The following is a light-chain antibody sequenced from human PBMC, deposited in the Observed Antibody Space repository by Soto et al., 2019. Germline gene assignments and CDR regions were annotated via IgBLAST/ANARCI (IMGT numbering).Light chain of an antibody. CDR2: DDN. J-gene: IGLJ1*01. CDR3: GSWDSSLSAYV. Sequence: QSLLTHHPSVSAAPGQKVTISCSGSSSNIGGNSVSWYQQLPGTAPKLLIYDDNKRPSGIPDRFSGSKSGTPATLGITGFQTGDEADYYCGSWDSSLSAYVFGTGTKVTVL. CDR1: SSNIGGNS. V-gene: IGLV1-51*01.